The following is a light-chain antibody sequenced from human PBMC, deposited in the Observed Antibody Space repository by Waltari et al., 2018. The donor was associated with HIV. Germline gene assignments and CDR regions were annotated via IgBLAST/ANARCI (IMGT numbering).Light chain of an antibody. CDR3: ASFTGDNTVM. Sequence: SAVTQPASVSGLPGQSTTISCTGGDSDFGLYNFVSWYQQHSGKPPKLILYDVDIRSSGVSDRFSGSMSGNTASLTISGLRAEDEAHYYCASFTGDNTVMFGGGTEVTVL. J-gene: IGLJ3*02. CDR2: DVD. V-gene: IGLV2-14*03. CDR1: DSDFGLYNF.